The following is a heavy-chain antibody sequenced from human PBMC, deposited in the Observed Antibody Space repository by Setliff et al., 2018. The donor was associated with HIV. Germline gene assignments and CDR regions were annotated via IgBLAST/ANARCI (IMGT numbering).Heavy chain of an antibody. CDR1: GYSISSGYY. Sequence: ETLSLPCAVSGYSISSGYYWGWIRQPPGKGLVWIGSIHHSGSTYYNPSLKSRVTISVDTSKNQLPLKLGSVTAADTAVYYCARDTHYCSSTSCYSPRDAFDVWGQGTMVTVSS. CDR3: ARDTHYCSSTSCYSPRDAFDV. V-gene: IGHV4-38-2*02. J-gene: IGHJ3*01. CDR2: IHHSGST. D-gene: IGHD2-2*02.